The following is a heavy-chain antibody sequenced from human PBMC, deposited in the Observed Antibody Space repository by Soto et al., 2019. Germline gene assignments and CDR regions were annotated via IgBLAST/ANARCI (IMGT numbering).Heavy chain of an antibody. CDR2: ISAYNGNT. J-gene: IGHJ6*02. V-gene: IGHV1-18*01. Sequence: GASVKVSCKASGYTFTSYGISWVRQAPGQGLEWMGWISAYNGNTNYAQKLQGRVTMTTDTSTSTAYMELRSLRSDDTAVYYCASGQYITIFGVVLNYGMDVWGQGTTVTVSS. CDR3: ASGQYITIFGVVLNYGMDV. D-gene: IGHD3-3*01. CDR1: GYTFTSYG.